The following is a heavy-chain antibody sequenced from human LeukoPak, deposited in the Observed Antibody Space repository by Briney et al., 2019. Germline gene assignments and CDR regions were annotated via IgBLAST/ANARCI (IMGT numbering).Heavy chain of an antibody. J-gene: IGHJ4*02. CDR2: IYYSGST. D-gene: IGHD3-16*01. Sequence: SETLSLTCTVSGGSISSYYWSWIRQPPGKGLEWIGYIYYSGSTNYNPSLKSRVTISVDTSKNQFSLKLSSVTAADTAVYYCARSGGRAKMGFDYWGQGTLVTVSS. CDR1: GGSISSYY. CDR3: ARSGGRAKMGFDY. V-gene: IGHV4-59*01.